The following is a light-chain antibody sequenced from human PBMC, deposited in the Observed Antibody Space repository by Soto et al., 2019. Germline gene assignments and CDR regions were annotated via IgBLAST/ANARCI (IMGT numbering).Light chain of an antibody. J-gene: IGKJ4*01. CDR3: QQYGTSPPLT. Sequence: EIVLTQSPGTLSLSPGERVTLSCRASQSVSSNYLAWYQQKPGQAPRLLIYGASSRATGIPDRFSGSGSATDFPLTISRLEPEDFAVYYCQQYGTSPPLTFGGGTKVEIK. CDR1: QSVSSNY. CDR2: GAS. V-gene: IGKV3-20*01.